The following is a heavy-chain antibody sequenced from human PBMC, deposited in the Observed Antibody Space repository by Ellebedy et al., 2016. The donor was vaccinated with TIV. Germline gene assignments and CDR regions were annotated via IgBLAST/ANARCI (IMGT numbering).Heavy chain of an antibody. Sequence: GGSLRLSCAASGFTFSGYWMHWVRQGPGKGLVWVTRIQGEGSSTSYADSVKGRFTISRDNAKNTLYLQMNSLRVEDTAVYYCVSDGAIRGDHHWGQGTLVTVSS. J-gene: IGHJ4*01. CDR3: VSDGAIRGDHH. CDR1: GFTFSGYW. V-gene: IGHV3-74*01. D-gene: IGHD3-10*01. CDR2: IQGEGSST.